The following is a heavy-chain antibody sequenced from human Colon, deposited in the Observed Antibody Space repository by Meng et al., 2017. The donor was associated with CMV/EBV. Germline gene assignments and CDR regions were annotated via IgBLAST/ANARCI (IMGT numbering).Heavy chain of an antibody. CDR2: ISLDGSEK. CDR3: ARDGRNGYNDIDY. V-gene: IGHV3-30*04. J-gene: IGHJ4*02. D-gene: IGHD5-24*01. Sequence: CAASGVMFSTDSMHWVRQAPGLESVAVISLDGSEKYYAGSVKGRFTISRDNSKNTLYLEMNSLRVEDTGIYYCARDGRNGYNDIDYWGQGTLVTVSS. CDR1: GVMFSTDS.